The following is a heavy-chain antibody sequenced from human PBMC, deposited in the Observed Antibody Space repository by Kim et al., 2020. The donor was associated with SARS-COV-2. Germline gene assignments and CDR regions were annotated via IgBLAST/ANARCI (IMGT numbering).Heavy chain of an antibody. D-gene: IGHD3-9*01. CDR3: ARGTGIKLRYFDWSTKDYYGMDV. J-gene: IGHJ6*02. CDR1: GYTFTSYD. CDR2: MNPNSGNT. Sequence: ASVKVSCKASGYTFTSYDINWVRQATGQGLEWMGWMNPNSGNTGYAQKFQGRVTMTRNTSISTAYMELSSLRSEDTAVYYCARGTGIKLRYFDWSTKDYYGMDVWGQGTTVTVSS. V-gene: IGHV1-8*01.